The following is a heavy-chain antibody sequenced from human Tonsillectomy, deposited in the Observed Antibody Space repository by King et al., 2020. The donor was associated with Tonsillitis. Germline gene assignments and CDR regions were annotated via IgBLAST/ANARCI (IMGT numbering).Heavy chain of an antibody. Sequence: VQLVESGGGLVQPGGSLRLSCAASGFTFSSYWMSWVRQAPGKGLEWVANIKQDGSEKYYVDSVKGRFTISRDNAKNSLYLQMNSLRAEDTAVYYCARGGLLYYPPAPDYWGQGTLVTVSS. J-gene: IGHJ4*02. CDR3: ARGGLLYYPPAPDY. CDR2: IKQDGSEK. V-gene: IGHV3-7*03. D-gene: IGHD2-8*01. CDR1: GFTFSSYW.